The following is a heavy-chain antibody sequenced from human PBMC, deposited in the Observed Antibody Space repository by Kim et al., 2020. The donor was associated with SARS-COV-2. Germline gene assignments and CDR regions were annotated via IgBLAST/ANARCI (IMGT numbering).Heavy chain of an antibody. Sequence: GGSLRLSCAASGFTFSSYGMHWVRQAPGKGLEWVAVISYDGSNKYYADSVKGRFTISRDNSKNTLYLQMNSLRAEDTAVYYCAKADVGATTFPLNYYYYG. J-gene: IGHJ6*01. CDR2: ISYDGSNK. CDR1: GFTFSSYG. D-gene: IGHD1-26*01. CDR3: AKADVGATTFPLNYYYYG. V-gene: IGHV3-30*18.